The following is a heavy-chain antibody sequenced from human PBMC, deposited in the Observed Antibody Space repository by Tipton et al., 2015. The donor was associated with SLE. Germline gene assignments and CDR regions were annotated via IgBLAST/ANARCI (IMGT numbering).Heavy chain of an antibody. Sequence: SLRLSCAASGFTFSDYYMSWIRQAPGKGLEWVSYITSSRTYTNYADSVKGRFTISRDNAKNSLYLQMNSLRAEDTAVYYCARHIVVLPALDYWGQGTLVTVPS. D-gene: IGHD2-2*01. CDR2: ITSSRTYT. CDR1: GFTFSDYY. V-gene: IGHV3-11*06. CDR3: ARHIVVLPALDY. J-gene: IGHJ4*02.